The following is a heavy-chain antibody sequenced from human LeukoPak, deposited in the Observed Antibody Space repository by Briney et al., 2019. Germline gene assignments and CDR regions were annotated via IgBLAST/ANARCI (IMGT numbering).Heavy chain of an antibody. CDR1: GYTFTGYY. V-gene: IGHV1-2*02. D-gene: IGHD4-17*01. Sequence: ASVKVSCKASGYTFTGYYMHWVRQAPGQGLEWMGWINPNSGGTNYAQKFQGRVTMTRDTSISTAYMGLSRLRSDDTAVYYCARGDYGDYGANWYFDLWGRGTLVTVSS. CDR2: INPNSGGT. J-gene: IGHJ2*01. CDR3: ARGDYGDYGANWYFDL.